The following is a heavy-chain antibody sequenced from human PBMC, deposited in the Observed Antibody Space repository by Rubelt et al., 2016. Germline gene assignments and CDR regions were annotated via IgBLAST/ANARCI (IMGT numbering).Heavy chain of an antibody. CDR1: GGSFSGYY. CDR2: IYYSGIT. CDR3: ARHLSSSGWYVDY. V-gene: IGHV4-34*01. D-gene: IGHD6-19*01. J-gene: IGHJ4*02. Sequence: QVQLQQWGAGLLKPSETLSLTCAVYGGSFSGYYWGWIRQPPGKGLEWIGSIYYSGITYYNPSLKSRLTISVDTSKNHCSLQLSSVTAADTAVYYCARHLSSSGWYVDYWGQGTLVTVSS.